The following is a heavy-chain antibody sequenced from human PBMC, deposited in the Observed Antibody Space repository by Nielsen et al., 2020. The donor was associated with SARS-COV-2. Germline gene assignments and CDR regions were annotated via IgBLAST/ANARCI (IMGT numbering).Heavy chain of an antibody. CDR2: IFSSGGA. D-gene: IGHD3-16*01. Sequence: SETLSLTCTVSGDSINSYYWTWIRQPPGKGLECLGYIFSSGGANFHPSLKSRVTMSVDTSKNQFSLTLRSVTAADTAVYFCAGGNTALRYYFDYWGQGTLVTVSS. V-gene: IGHV4-59*08. CDR1: GDSINSYY. CDR3: AGGNTALRYYFDY. J-gene: IGHJ4*02.